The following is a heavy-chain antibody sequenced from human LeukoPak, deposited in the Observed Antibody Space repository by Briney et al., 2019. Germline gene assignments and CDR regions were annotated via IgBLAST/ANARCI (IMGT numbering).Heavy chain of an antibody. D-gene: IGHD3-10*02. CDR2: MSSSGSTI. Sequence: GGSLRLSCAASGFTFSSYEMNWVRQAPGKGLEWVSYMSSSGSTIYYADPVKGRFTISRENDKHSLYLHMKRLRADDGAVYYCAELGITMIGGVWGKGTTVTISS. CDR1: GFTFSSYE. V-gene: IGHV3-48*03. CDR3: AELGITMIGGV. J-gene: IGHJ6*04.